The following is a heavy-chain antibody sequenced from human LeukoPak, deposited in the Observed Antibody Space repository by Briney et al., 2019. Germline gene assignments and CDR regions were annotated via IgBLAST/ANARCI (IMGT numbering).Heavy chain of an antibody. D-gene: IGHD1-26*01. V-gene: IGHV4-59*08. J-gene: IGHJ4*02. CDR2: IYYSGST. CDR1: GGSMSSYY. CDR3: ASGSYYFDY. Sequence: SETLSLTCSVSGGSMSSYYGIWIRQTPGKGLEWIGYIYYSGSTKYNPSLKSRVTISVDTSKNPFSLKLSSVTAADTAVYYCASGSYYFDYWGQGTLVTVSS.